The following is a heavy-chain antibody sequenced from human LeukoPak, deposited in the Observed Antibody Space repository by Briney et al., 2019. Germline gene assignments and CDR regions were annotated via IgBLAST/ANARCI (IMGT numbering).Heavy chain of an antibody. J-gene: IGHJ3*02. CDR2: IIPIFGTA. CDR1: GGTFSSYA. V-gene: IGHV1-69*05. CDR3: AREVRYAFDI. Sequence: ASVKVSCKASGGTFSSYAISWVRQAPGQGLEWMGGIIPIFGTANYAQKLQGRVTMTTDTSTSTAYMELRSLRSDDTAVYYCAREVRYAFDIWGQGTMVTVSS.